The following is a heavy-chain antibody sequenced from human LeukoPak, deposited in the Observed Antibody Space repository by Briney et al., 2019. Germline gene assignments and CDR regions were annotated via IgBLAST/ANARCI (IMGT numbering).Heavy chain of an antibody. CDR2: IYYSGSP. D-gene: IGHD3-3*01. V-gene: IGHV4-39*01. CDR3: ARNLLEWLSIDY. CDR1: GGSISSSSYY. J-gene: IGHJ4*02. Sequence: PSETLSLTCTVSGGSISSSSYYWGWIRQPPGKGLEWIGSIYYSGSPYYNPSLKSRVTISVDTSKNQFSLKLSSVTAADTAVYYCARNLLEWLSIDYWGQGTLVTVSS.